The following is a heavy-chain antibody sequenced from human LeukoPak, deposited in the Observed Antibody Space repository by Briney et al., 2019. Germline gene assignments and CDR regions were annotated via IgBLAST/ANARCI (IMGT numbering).Heavy chain of an antibody. Sequence: SETLSLTCAVYGGSFSGYYWSWIRQPPGKGLEWIGEINHSGSTNYNPSLKSRVTISVDTSKNQFSLKLSSVTAADTAVYYCARVAPVTKGDYWGQGTLVTVSS. J-gene: IGHJ4*02. CDR3: ARVAPVTKGDY. D-gene: IGHD4-17*01. CDR2: INHSGST. V-gene: IGHV4-34*01. CDR1: GGSFSGYY.